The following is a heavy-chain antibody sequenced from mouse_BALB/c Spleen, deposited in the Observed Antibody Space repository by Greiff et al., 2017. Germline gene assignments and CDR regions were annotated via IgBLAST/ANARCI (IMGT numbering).Heavy chain of an antibody. V-gene: IGHV14-3*02. CDR2: IDPANGNT. CDR1: GFNIKDYY. Sequence: VQLQQSGAELVKPGASVKLSCTASGFNIKDYYMHWVKQRPEQGLEWIGRIDPANGNTKYDPKLQGKATITADTSSNTTYLQLSSLTSEDTAVYYCARSSDYWGQGTTLTVSS. J-gene: IGHJ2*01. CDR3: ARSSDY.